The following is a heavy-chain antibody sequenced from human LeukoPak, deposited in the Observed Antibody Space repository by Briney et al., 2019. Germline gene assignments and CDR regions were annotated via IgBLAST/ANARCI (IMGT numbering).Heavy chain of an antibody. CDR3: AKGDRIAAAGTVMDY. Sequence: PGGSLRLSCAASGFTFSNHAMNWVRQAPGKGLEWVSVIGGSGDYIYYADSVKGRFTISRDNSKNTLYLQMNSLSAEDTAVYYCAKGDRIAAAGTVMDYWGQGTLVTVSS. CDR1: GFTFSNHA. J-gene: IGHJ4*02. D-gene: IGHD6-13*01. CDR2: IGGSGDYI. V-gene: IGHV3-23*01.